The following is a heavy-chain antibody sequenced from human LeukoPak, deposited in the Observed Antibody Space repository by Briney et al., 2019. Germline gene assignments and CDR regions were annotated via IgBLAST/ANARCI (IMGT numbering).Heavy chain of an antibody. CDR1: GGSISSYY. J-gene: IGHJ4*02. CDR2: MYNSGST. CDR3: ARLGGSYSYDY. V-gene: IGHV4-59*08. Sequence: SETLSLTCSVSGGSISSYYWSWIRQSSGKGLEWIGYMYNSGSTNYNPSLKSRVTISVDMSKNQFSLKLSAVTAADTAVYYCARLGGSYSYDYWGQGTLVTVSS. D-gene: IGHD1-26*01.